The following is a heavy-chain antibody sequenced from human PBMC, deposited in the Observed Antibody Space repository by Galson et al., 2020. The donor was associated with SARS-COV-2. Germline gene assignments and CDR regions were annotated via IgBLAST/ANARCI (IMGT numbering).Heavy chain of an antibody. J-gene: IGHJ2*01. D-gene: IGHD3-3*01. CDR3: ARLPKTITIFGVVIPNWYFDL. CDR1: GGSISSYY. V-gene: IGHV4-59*01. Sequence: SAPLSLTCHVPGGSISSYYWSWLRQPPGKGLEWIGYIHYSGSTHYNPTLKSPVTISVDTSKNQFSLKLSSVTAADTAVDYCARLPKTITIFGVVIPNWYFDLWGRGTLVTVSS. CDR2: IHYSGST.